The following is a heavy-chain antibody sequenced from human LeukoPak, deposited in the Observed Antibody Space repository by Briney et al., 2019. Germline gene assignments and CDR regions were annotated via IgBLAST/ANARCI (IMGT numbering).Heavy chain of an antibody. Sequence: SVTVSCTASGGTFSSYAISWVRQAPGQGLEWMGRIIPILGIANYAQKSQGRVTITADKSTSTAYMELSSLRSEDTAVYYCARDAAYYYDSSGYSDYWGQGTLVTVSS. CDR1: GGTFSSYA. V-gene: IGHV1-69*04. CDR2: IIPILGIA. J-gene: IGHJ4*02. D-gene: IGHD3-22*01. CDR3: ARDAAYYYDSSGYSDY.